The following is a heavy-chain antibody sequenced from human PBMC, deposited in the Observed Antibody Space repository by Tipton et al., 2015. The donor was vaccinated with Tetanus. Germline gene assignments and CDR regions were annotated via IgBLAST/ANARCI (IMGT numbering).Heavy chain of an antibody. CDR3: ARDQAEVYYGSGSYLGMDV. D-gene: IGHD3-10*01. J-gene: IGHJ6*02. CDR1: GFTFSSYA. V-gene: IGHV3-30*04. Sequence: QVQLVQSGGGVVQPGRSLRLSCADSGFTFSSYAMHWVRQAPGKGLEWVAVISYDGSNKYYADSVKGRFTISRDNSKNTLYLQTNSLRAEDTAVYYCARDQAEVYYGSGSYLGMDVWGQGTTVTVSS. CDR2: ISYDGSNK.